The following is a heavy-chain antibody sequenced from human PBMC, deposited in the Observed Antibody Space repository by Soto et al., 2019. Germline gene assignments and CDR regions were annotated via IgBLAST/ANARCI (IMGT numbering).Heavy chain of an antibody. Sequence: TLSLTCTVSGGSISSGGYYWSWIRQHPGKGLEWIGYIYYSGSTYYNPSLKSRVTISVDTSKNQFSLKLSSVTAADTAVYXXXXXSXXXRKQXFDYWGQGTLVXVSS. CDR3: XXXSXXXRKQXFDY. CDR1: GGSISSGGYY. CDR2: IYYSGST. J-gene: IGHJ4*02. D-gene: IGHD1-1*01. V-gene: IGHV4-31*08.